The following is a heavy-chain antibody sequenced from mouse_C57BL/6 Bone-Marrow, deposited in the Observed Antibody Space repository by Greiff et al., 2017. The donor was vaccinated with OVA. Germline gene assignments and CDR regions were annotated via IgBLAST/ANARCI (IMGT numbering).Heavy chain of an antibody. CDR2: FHPYNDDT. V-gene: IGHV1-47*01. CDR1: GYTFTTYP. Sequence: QVQLQQSGAELVKPGASVEMSCKASGYTFTTYPIEWMKQNHGKSLEWIGNFHPYNDDTKYNEKFKGKATLTVEKSSSTVYLELCRLTSDDSAVYYCARRGYGSSFAMDYWGQGTSVTVSS. J-gene: IGHJ4*01. D-gene: IGHD1-1*01. CDR3: ARRGYGSSFAMDY.